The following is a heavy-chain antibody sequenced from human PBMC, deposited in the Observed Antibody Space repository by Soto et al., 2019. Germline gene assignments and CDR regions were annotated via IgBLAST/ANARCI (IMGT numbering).Heavy chain of an antibody. CDR1: GGSISSSNW. Sequence: SETLSLTCAVSGGSISSSNWWSWVRQPPGKGLEWIGEIYHSGSTNYNPSLKSRVTISVDKSKNQFSLKLSSVTAADTAVYYCARYVLLWFGEVYYYYGMDVWGQGTTVT. CDR2: IYHSGST. D-gene: IGHD3-10*01. V-gene: IGHV4-4*02. CDR3: ARYVLLWFGEVYYYYGMDV. J-gene: IGHJ6*02.